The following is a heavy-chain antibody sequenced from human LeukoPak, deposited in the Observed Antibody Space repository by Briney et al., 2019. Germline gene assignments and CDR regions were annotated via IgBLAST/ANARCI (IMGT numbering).Heavy chain of an antibody. CDR3: ARDKSSSSEFDY. Sequence: SETLSLTCTVSGGSISTNHYWNWIRQPAGKGLEWIGRIYTSGSTNYNPSLKSRVTISVDTSKNQFSLKLSSVTAADTAVYYCARDKSSSSEFDYWGQGTLVTVSS. CDR2: IYTSGST. CDR1: GGSISTNHY. D-gene: IGHD6-6*01. V-gene: IGHV4-4*07. J-gene: IGHJ4*02.